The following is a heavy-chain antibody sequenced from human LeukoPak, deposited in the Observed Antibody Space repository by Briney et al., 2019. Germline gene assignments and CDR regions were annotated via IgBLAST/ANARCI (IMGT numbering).Heavy chain of an antibody. J-gene: IGHJ4*02. CDR1: GFTFSSYA. CDR3: ANHWYGDYGYFDY. V-gene: IGHV3-23*01. CDR2: ISGSGGST. D-gene: IGHD4-17*01. Sequence: GGSLRLSCAASGFTFSSYAMSWVRQAPGKGLEWVSAISGSGGSTCYADSVKGRFTISRDNSKNTLYLQMNSLRAEDTAVYYCANHWYGDYGYFDYWGQGTLVPVSS.